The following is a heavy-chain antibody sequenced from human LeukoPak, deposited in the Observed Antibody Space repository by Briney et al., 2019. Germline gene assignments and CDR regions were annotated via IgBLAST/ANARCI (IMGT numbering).Heavy chain of an antibody. CDR2: ISGSGGST. Sequence: PGGSLRLSCAASGFTFSSYAMSWVRQAPGKGLEWVSAISGSGGSTYYADSVKGRFTISRDNSKNTLYLQMNSLRAEDTAVYYCARGTPGYSSGWPDYWGQGTLVTVSS. J-gene: IGHJ4*02. V-gene: IGHV3-23*01. CDR3: ARGTPGYSSGWPDY. D-gene: IGHD6-19*01. CDR1: GFTFSSYA.